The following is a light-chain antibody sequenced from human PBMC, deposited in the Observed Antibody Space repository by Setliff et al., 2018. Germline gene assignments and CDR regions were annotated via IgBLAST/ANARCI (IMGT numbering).Light chain of an antibody. CDR3: SSYAGNYIYV. J-gene: IGLJ1*01. CDR2: EVS. V-gene: IGLV2-8*01. CDR1: SRDVGGFNF. Sequence: QSALTQPPSASGSPGQSVAISCTGTSRDVGGFNFVSWYQQHPGKVPKLIIYEVSKRPSGVPDRFSGSKSGNTASLTVSGLQAEDEADYYCSSYAGNYIYVFGSGTKVTVL.